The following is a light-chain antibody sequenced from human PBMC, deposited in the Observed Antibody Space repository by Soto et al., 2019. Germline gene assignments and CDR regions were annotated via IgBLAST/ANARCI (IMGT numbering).Light chain of an antibody. CDR2: DTS. Sequence: EIVLRQSPATLSLSPGERATLSCRASQSLSDFLAWYQQKPGQAPRLLIYDTSNRAPGIPARFSGSGSGTDFTLTISSLEPEDFAVYFCQQRNNWPPFTFGPGTRVDIK. V-gene: IGKV3-11*01. CDR3: QQRNNWPPFT. J-gene: IGKJ3*01. CDR1: QSLSDF.